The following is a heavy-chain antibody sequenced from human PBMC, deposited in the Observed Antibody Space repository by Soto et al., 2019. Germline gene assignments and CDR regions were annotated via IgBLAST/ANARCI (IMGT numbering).Heavy chain of an antibody. CDR2: ISYDGSNK. CDR3: AKDRGRDIVVVPAAIHYGMDV. D-gene: IGHD2-2*02. J-gene: IGHJ6*02. CDR1: GFTFSSYG. Sequence: GESLKISCAASGFTFSSYGMHWVRQAPGKGLEWVAVISYDGSNKYYADSVKGRFTISRDNSKNTLYLQMNSLRAEDTAVYYCAKDRGRDIVVVPAAIHYGMDVWGQGTTVTVSS. V-gene: IGHV3-30*18.